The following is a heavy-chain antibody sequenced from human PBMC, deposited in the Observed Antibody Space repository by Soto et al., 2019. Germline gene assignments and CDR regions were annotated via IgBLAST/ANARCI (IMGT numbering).Heavy chain of an antibody. CDR1: GYTLTELS. CDR2: FDPEDGET. J-gene: IGHJ6*02. Sequence: GASVKVSCKVSGYTLTELSMHWVRQAPGKGLEWMGGFDPEDGETIYEQKFQGRVTMTEDTSTDTAYMELSSLRCEDTAVYYCATAPYYYGSGSYFDVWGQGTTVTVSS. CDR3: ATAPYYYGSGSYFDV. D-gene: IGHD3-10*01. V-gene: IGHV1-24*01.